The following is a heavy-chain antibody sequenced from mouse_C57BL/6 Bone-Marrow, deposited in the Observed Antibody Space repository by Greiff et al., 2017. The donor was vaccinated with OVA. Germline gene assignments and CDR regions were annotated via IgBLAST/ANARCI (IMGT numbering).Heavy chain of an antibody. CDR2: ISGGGGNT. CDR1: GFTFSSYT. CDR3: ARHFGPWFAY. Sequence: EVQLVESGGGLVKPGGSLKLSCAASGFTFSSYTMSWVRQTPEKRLEWVATISGGGGNTSYPDSVKGRFTISRYNAKNSLYLHMRSLRSEDTALYYCARHFGPWFAYWGQGTLVTVSA. J-gene: IGHJ3*01. V-gene: IGHV5-9*01.